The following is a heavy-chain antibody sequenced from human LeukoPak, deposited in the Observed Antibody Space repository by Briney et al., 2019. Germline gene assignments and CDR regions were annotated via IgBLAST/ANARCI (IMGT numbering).Heavy chain of an antibody. Sequence: GRSLRLSCAASGFTFSSYGVRWVRQAPGKGLEWVAVISYDGSNKYYADSVKGRFTISRDNSKNTLYLQMHSLRAEDTALYYCARAQSSAYLIPGFDYWGQGTLVTVSS. V-gene: IGHV3-30*03. J-gene: IGHJ4*02. CDR1: GFTFSSYG. CDR3: ARAQSSAYLIPGFDY. CDR2: ISYDGSNK. D-gene: IGHD3-22*01.